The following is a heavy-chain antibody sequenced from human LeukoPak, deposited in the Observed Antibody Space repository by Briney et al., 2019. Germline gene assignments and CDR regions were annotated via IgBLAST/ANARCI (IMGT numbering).Heavy chain of an antibody. CDR1: GFTFSSYW. J-gene: IGHJ4*02. D-gene: IGHD3-10*01. Sequence: PGGSLRLSCAASGFTFSSYWMHWVRQAPGKGLVWVSRINSDGSSTSYADSVKGRFTISRDNAKNTLYLQMNSLRAEDTAVYYCAKDRGVGFGEVWGQGTLVTVSS. CDR2: INSDGSST. CDR3: AKDRGVGFGEV. V-gene: IGHV3-74*01.